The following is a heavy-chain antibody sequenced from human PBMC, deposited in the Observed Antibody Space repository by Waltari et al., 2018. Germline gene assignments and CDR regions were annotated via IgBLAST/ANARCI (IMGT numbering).Heavy chain of an antibody. D-gene: IGHD7-27*01. CDR3: AKEGSGDRSFDI. Sequence: QVQLVQSGAEAKKPGSSVKVSCKASGDSFSSYTITWVRQAPGQGPEWMGGFIPLFGTANYAQKFQGRVTITADESTSTAHMELNSLRSDDTAVYYCAKEGSGDRSFDIWGQGTMVTVSS. V-gene: IGHV1-69*12. CDR2: FIPLFGTA. CDR1: GDSFSSYT. J-gene: IGHJ3*02.